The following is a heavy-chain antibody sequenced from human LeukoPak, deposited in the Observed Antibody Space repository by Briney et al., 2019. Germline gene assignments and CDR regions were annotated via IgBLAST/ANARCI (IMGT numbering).Heavy chain of an antibody. CDR2: INPSGRST. Sequence: ASVSVSCKVSGYTLTELSIHCVRQAPEQGLECVGIINPSGRSTSYEHKFQGRVTMTRDPSTSTVYMELSSMRSEDTAVYYCARDQQADYWSGLWGYFDYWGQGTLVTVSS. CDR3: ARDQQADYWSGLWGYFDY. V-gene: IGHV1-46*01. D-gene: IGHD3-3*01. J-gene: IGHJ4*02. CDR1: GYTLTELS.